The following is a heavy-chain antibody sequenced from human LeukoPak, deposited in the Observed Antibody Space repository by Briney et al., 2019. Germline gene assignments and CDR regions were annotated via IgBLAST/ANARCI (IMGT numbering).Heavy chain of an antibody. CDR1: GYTFTGYY. Sequence: ASVKVSCKASGYTFTGYYMHWVRQAPGQGLEWMGWINPNSGGTNYAQKFQGRVTMTRDTSTSTVYMELSSLRSEDTAVYYCARVPYSYAYRFDYWGQGTLVTVSS. D-gene: IGHD5-18*01. V-gene: IGHV1-2*02. CDR2: INPNSGGT. CDR3: ARVPYSYAYRFDY. J-gene: IGHJ4*02.